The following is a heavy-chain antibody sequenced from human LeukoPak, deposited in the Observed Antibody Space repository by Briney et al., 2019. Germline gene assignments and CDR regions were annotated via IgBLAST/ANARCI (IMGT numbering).Heavy chain of an antibody. Sequence: GGSLRLSCAASGFTFGMYDMYCFRRAPNKGLELLAVVRHDGYESNVGGYVKGRFIIYREKSKNTLYLNLNSLRREDTAVYYCAKKDRSGVGDGSFEYWGQGTVVTVSS. CDR1: GFTFGMYD. V-gene: IGHV3-30*02. CDR2: VRHDGYES. J-gene: IGHJ4*02. D-gene: IGHD3-10*01. CDR3: AKKDRSGVGDGSFEY.